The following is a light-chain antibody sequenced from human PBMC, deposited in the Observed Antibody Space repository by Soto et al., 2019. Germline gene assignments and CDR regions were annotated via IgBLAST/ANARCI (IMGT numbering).Light chain of an antibody. CDR2: EGS. V-gene: IGLV2-23*01. CDR3: CSYAGSSTWV. CDR1: SSDVGSYNL. Sequence: QFALTQPASVSGSPGQSITISCTGTSSDVGSYNLVSWYQQHPGKAPKLMIYEGSKRPSGVSNRFSGSKSGNTASLTISGLQAEDEADYYCCSYAGSSTWVFGTGTKLTVL. J-gene: IGLJ1*01.